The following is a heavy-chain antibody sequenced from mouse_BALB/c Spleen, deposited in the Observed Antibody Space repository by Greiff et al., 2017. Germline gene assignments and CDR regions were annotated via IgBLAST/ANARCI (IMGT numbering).Heavy chain of an antibody. CDR2: ISSGSSTI. Sequence: EVNVVESGGGLVQPGGSRKLSCAASGFTFSSFGMHWVRQAPEKGLEWVAYISSGSSTIYYADTVKGRFTISRDNPKNTLFLQMTSLRSEDTAMYYCARTHYYGSSYLYYYAMDYWGQGTSVTVSS. CDR3: ARTHYYGSSYLYYYAMDY. D-gene: IGHD1-1*01. J-gene: IGHJ4*01. CDR1: GFTFSSFG. V-gene: IGHV5-17*02.